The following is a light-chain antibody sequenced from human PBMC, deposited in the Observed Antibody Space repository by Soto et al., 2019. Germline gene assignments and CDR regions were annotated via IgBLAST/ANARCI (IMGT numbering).Light chain of an antibody. CDR3: CSYAGSNTFYV. J-gene: IGLJ1*01. CDR1: SSNVGGYNY. V-gene: IGLV2-11*01. Sequence: QSVLTQPRSVSGSPGQSVTISCTGTSSNVGGYNYVSWYQHHPGKAPILVIYDVYNGPSGVPDRFSGSKSDNTASLTISGLQAEDEADYYCCSYAGSNTFYVFGTGTKVTVL. CDR2: DVY.